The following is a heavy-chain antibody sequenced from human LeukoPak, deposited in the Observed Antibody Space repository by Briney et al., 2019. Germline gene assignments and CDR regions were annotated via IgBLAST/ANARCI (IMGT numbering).Heavy chain of an antibody. CDR3: ARGGSGVVPDYHYDY. CDR1: GFSLSGYW. J-gene: IGHJ4*02. D-gene: IGHD2-2*01. Sequence: GGSLRLSCVASGFSLSGYWMSWVRQAPGKGLEWVANIKQDGSEKYYVDSVKGRFTISRDNAKNSLYLQMNSLRAEDTAVYYCARGGSGVVPDYHYDYWGQGTLVTVSS. CDR2: IKQDGSEK. V-gene: IGHV3-7*03.